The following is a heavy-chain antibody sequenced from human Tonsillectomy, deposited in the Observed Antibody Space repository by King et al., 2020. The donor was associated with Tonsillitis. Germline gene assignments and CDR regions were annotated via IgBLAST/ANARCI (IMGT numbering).Heavy chain of an antibody. V-gene: IGHV5-51*01. CDR3: ARLTQWERAGCDY. CDR2: INTGDSNT. J-gene: IGHJ4*02. D-gene: IGHD1-26*01. Sequence: QLVQSGAEVKKPGESLKISCKGSGYSFTSYWIGWVRQMPGKGLEWLGLINTGDSNTRYSPSFQGQVTISADKSISTAYLQWSSLKASDTAIFYCARLTQWERAGCDYWGQGTLVTVSS. CDR1: GYSFTSYW.